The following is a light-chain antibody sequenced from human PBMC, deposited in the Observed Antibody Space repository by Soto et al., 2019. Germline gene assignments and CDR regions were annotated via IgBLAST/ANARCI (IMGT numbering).Light chain of an antibody. J-gene: IGLJ1*01. V-gene: IGLV2-14*01. CDR1: SSEVGGYDY. CDR2: GVS. Sequence: QSVLTPPPSASGSAGQTGTISCTGTSSEVGGYDYVSWYQHHPGEAPKLIIYGVSNRPSGVSSRFSGSKSGNTASLTISGLQAEDEADYYCIPYTGSSTSYVFGSGTKVTVL. CDR3: IPYTGSSTSYV.